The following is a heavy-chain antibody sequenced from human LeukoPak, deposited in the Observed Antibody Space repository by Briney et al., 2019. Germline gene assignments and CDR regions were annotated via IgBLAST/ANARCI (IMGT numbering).Heavy chain of an antibody. V-gene: IGHV3-23*01. CDR3: AKGLTYYYDSSGYPYYFDY. J-gene: IGHJ4*02. Sequence: GGSLRLSCGASGFTFSSYAMSWVRQAPGKGLEWVSAVSGGGGTTLYADSVKGRFTISRDNSKNTLYLQMNSLRAEDTAVYYCAKGLTYYYDSSGYPYYFDYWGQGTLVTVSS. D-gene: IGHD3-22*01. CDR1: GFTFSSYA. CDR2: VSGGGGTT.